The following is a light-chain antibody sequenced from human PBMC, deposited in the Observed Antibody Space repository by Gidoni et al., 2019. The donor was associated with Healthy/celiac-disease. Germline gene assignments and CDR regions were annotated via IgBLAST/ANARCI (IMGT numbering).Light chain of an antibody. CDR1: QSVSSSY. CDR2: GAS. Sequence: EIVLTQSPGTLSLSPGERATLSCRARQSVSSSYLAWYQQKPGQAPRPLIYGASSRATGIPDRFSGSGSGTDFTLTISRLEPEDFAVYYCQQYGSWWTFGQGTKVEIK. CDR3: QQYGSWWT. J-gene: IGKJ1*01. V-gene: IGKV3-20*01.